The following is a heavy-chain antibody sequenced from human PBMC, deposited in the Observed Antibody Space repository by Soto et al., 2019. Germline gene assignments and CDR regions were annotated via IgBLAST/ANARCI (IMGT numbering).Heavy chain of an antibody. CDR1: VYTFTSYG. D-gene: IGHD3-22*01. CDR2: INPGSGNT. J-gene: IGHJ4*02. Sequence: XSVKVSCKASVYTFTSYGINWVRQAPGRGLEWMGWINPGSGNTKYSQQFQGRVIIDRDTSASTAYMELSSLRPEDTAVYYCARGGYFDSSNYLAYWGLGTLVTVSS. CDR3: ARGGYFDSSNYLAY. V-gene: IGHV1-3*01.